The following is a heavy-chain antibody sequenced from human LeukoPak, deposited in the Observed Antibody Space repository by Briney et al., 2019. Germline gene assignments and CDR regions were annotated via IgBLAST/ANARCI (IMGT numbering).Heavy chain of an antibody. CDR2: ISAYNGDT. V-gene: IGHV1-18*01. CDR3: ARDPPYYYGSGSYYKGDYYYYYMDV. Sequence: GASVTVSFKASGYTFTSYGISWLRQAPGQGLEWMGWISAYNGDTNYAQRLQGRVTMTTDTSTSTAYMELRSLRSDDTAVYYCARDPPYYYGSGSYYKGDYYYYYMDVWGKGTMVTISS. CDR1: GYTFTSYG. D-gene: IGHD3-10*01. J-gene: IGHJ6*03.